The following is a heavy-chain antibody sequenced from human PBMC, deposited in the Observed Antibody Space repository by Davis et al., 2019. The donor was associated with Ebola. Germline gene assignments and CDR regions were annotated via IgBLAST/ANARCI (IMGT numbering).Heavy chain of an antibody. J-gene: IGHJ5*02. CDR3: ARVGFRTGAPNH. D-gene: IGHD3/OR15-3a*01. CDR1: GFTFSSYG. CDR2: ISSSSNSI. V-gene: IGHV3-48*02. Sequence: GESLKISCAASGFTFSSYGMHWVRQAPGKGLEWVSYISSSSNSIYYADSVKGRFTISRDNGKNSLYLQMNSLRDEDTAVYYCARVGFRTGAPNHWGQGTQVTVSS.